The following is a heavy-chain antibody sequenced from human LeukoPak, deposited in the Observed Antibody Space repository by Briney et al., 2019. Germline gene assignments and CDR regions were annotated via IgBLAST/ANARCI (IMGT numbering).Heavy chain of an antibody. CDR2: ISYNGGST. CDR1: GFTFTSYG. Sequence: SGGSLRLSCAASGFTFTSYGMSWVRQAPGKGLEWVPGISYNGGSTSYADSVKGRFTVSRDNSKNTLYLQMNSLRAEDTAVYYCATSRTLWGQGTLVIVSS. V-gene: IGHV3-23*01. CDR3: ATSRTL. J-gene: IGHJ4*02. D-gene: IGHD2/OR15-2a*01.